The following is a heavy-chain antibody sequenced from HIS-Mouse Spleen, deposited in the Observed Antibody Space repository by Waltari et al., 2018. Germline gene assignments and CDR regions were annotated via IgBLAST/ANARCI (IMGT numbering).Heavy chain of an antibody. V-gene: IGHV4-39*07. CDR3: ARDNMGITMVRVVIITRWLYFAY. Sequence: QLQLQESGPGLVKPSETLSLTCTVSASSISSSSYYLGWIRQHPGKGLEWIGIIYYSGSTPYTWSLKGVGAISVDTSKNQFSLKRRSVTDPATGVYFCARDNMGITMVRVVIITRWLYFAYWGQGTMVTVSS. D-gene: IGHD3-10*01. J-gene: IGHJ4*02. CDR2: IYYSGST. CDR1: ASSISSSSYY.